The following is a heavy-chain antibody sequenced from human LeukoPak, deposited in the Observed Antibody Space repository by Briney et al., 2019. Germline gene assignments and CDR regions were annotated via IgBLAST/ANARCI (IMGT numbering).Heavy chain of an antibody. D-gene: IGHD2-8*01. J-gene: IGHJ4*02. V-gene: IGHV3-23*01. CDR3: AKDPPVWDY. CDR2: ISGSGGST. Sequence: PGESLRLSCAASGFTVSSNYMSWVRQAPGKGLEWVSAISGSGGSTYYADSVKGRFTISRDNSKNTLYLQMNSLRAEDTAVYYCAKDPPVWDYWGQGTLASVSS. CDR1: GFTVSSNY.